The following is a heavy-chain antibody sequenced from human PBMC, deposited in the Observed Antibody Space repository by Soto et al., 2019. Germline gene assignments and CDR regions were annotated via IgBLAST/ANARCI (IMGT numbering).Heavy chain of an antibody. V-gene: IGHV4-34*01. J-gene: IGHJ4*02. CDR3: ARGSPHSGGSYFVDY. CDR2: INHSGST. Sequence: QVQLQQWGAGLLKPSETLSLTCAVYGGSFSGYYWSWIRQPPGKGLEWIGEINHSGSTNYNPSLKSRVTISVDTSKNQFSLKLSSVTAADTAVYYCARGSPHSGGSYFVDYWGQGTLVTVSS. D-gene: IGHD2-15*01. CDR1: GGSFSGYY.